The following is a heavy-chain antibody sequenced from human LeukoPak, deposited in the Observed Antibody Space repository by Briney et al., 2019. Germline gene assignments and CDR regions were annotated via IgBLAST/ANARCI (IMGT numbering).Heavy chain of an antibody. CDR2: IRYDGSNK. CDR1: VFPFSSYG. D-gene: IGHD1-20*01. V-gene: IGHV3-30*02. CDR3: AKDRITGTTWFDP. J-gene: IGHJ5*02. Sequence: PGGPLRLSCGASVFPFSSYGVLWVRRARGRGLEWVAFIRYDGSNKYYADSVKGRLTISRDNSKNTLYLQMNSLRAEDTTVYYCAKDRITGTTWFDPWGQGTLVTVSS.